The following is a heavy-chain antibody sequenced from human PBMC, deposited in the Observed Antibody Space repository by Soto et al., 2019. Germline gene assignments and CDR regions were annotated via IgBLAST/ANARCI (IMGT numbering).Heavy chain of an antibody. CDR3: ARGSQLLPHWFDP. CDR2: IKQDGSEK. CDR1: GFTFSSYW. V-gene: IGHV3-7*01. Sequence: GGSLRLSCAASGFTFSSYWMSWVRQAPGKGLEWVANIKQDGSEKYYVDSVKGRFTISRDNAKNSLYLQMNSLRAEDTAVYYCARGSQLLPHWFDPWGQGTLVTVSS. D-gene: IGHD2-2*01. J-gene: IGHJ5*02.